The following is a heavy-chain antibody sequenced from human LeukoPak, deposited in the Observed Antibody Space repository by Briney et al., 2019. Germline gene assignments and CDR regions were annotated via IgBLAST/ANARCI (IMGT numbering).Heavy chain of an antibody. CDR3: ARIGISVRGTNFHH. D-gene: IGHD6-13*01. V-gene: IGHV1-2*02. J-gene: IGHJ1*01. Sequence: ASVKVSCKASGYTFTGYYMHWVRQAPGQGLEWMGWINPNSGGTNYAQKFQGRVTMTRDTSISTAYMELSRLRSDDTALYYCARIGISVRGTNFHHWGQGTLVTVSS. CDR1: GYTFTGYY. CDR2: INPNSGGT.